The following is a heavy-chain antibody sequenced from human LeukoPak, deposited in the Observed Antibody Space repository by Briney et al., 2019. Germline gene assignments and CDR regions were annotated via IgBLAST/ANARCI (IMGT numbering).Heavy chain of an antibody. Sequence: AGGSLRLSCAASGFTFSSYEMNWVRQAPGKGLEWVSYISSSGSTIYYADSVKGRFTISRDNAKNSLYLQMNSLRAEDTAVYYCARDSPSYYDSSSYAFDIWGQGTMVTVSS. CDR1: GFTFSSYE. D-gene: IGHD3-22*01. CDR2: ISSSGSTI. V-gene: IGHV3-48*03. J-gene: IGHJ3*02. CDR3: ARDSPSYYDSSSYAFDI.